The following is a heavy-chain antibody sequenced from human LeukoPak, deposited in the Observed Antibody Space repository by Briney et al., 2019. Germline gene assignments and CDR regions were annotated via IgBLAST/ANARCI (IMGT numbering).Heavy chain of an antibody. CDR2: ISGYNGDT. D-gene: IGHD3-9*01. CDR3: ARDLDWVFDF. CDR1: GYTFNSYG. V-gene: IGHV1-18*01. J-gene: IGHJ4*02. Sequence: GASVKVSCKASGYTFNSYGFSWVRQAPGQGLEWMGWISGYNGDTKYAQDLQGRVTMTTDTSTSTAYMELRSLRSDDTAVYYCARDLDWVFDFWGQGTLVTVS.